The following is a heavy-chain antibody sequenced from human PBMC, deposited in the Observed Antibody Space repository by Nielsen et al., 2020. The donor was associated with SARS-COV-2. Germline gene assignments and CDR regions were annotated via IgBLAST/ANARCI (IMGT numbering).Heavy chain of an antibody. J-gene: IGHJ6*02. CDR3: AKDLWGDYYYYGMDV. CDR2: ISASGGST. V-gene: IGHV3-23*01. CDR1: GFTFNIYA. D-gene: IGHD7-27*01. Sequence: GESLKISCIASGFTFNIYAMAWVRRTPGRGLQWVSGISASGGSTYYTDSVKGRFAVSRDNSRNTLYLQMHSLRAEDTAVYYCAKDLWGDYYYYGMDVWGQGTTVTVSS.